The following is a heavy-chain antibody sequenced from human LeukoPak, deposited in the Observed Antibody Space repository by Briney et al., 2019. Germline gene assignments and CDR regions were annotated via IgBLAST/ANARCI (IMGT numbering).Heavy chain of an antibody. CDR1: GFTFNNYA. J-gene: IGHJ4*02. CDR2: IRGST. CDR3: AKDLGGSTDY. D-gene: IGHD5-12*01. V-gene: IGHV3-23*01. Sequence: GGSLRLSCAASGFTFNNYAVSWVRQAPGKGLEWVSLIRGSTYYADSVKGRFTISRDNSHKTMYLQMNSRRAEDTALYCCAKDLGGSTDYWGQGTLVTLSS.